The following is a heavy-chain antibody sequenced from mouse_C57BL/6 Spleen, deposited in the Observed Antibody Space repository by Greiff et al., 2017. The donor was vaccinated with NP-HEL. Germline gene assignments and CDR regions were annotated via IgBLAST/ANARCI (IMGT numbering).Heavy chain of an antibody. CDR1: GFTFNTYA. Sequence: EVKLVESGGGLVQPKGSLKLSCAASGFTFNTYAMHWVRQAPGTGLEWVARIRSKSSHYATYYADSVKDSFHISRDDSQSMIYLQMNNLKTEDTAMYYCVRESYYDYGGDWFAYWGQGTLVTVSA. V-gene: IGHV10-3*01. J-gene: IGHJ3*01. D-gene: IGHD2-4*01. CDR3: VRESYYDYGGDWFAY. CDR2: IRSKSSHYAT.